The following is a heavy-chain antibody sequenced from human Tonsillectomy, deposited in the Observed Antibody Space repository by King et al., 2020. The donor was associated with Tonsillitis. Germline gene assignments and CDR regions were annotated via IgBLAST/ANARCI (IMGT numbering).Heavy chain of an antibody. J-gene: IGHJ5*02. CDR3: ARGRCSSTSCYQFWFDP. CDR2: INPSGGST. D-gene: IGHD2-2*01. CDR1: GYIFISYY. V-gene: IGHV1-46*01. Sequence: VQLVESGAEVKKPGASVKVSCKASGYIFISYYIHWVRQAPGQGLEWMGIINPSGGSTNYAQKFQGRVTMTRDTSTSTVYMEQSSLRSEDTAVYYCARGRCSSTSCYQFWFDPWGQGTLVTVSS.